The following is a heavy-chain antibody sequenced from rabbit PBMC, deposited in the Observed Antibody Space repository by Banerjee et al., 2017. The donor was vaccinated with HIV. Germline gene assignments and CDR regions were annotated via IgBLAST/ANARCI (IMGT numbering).Heavy chain of an antibody. J-gene: IGHJ4*01. CDR2: IYSGSGST. Sequence: QEQLEESGGDLVQPEGSLTLTCTASGFSFSSSYWICWVRQAPGKGLEWIGCIYSGSGSTYYASWAKGRFTISKTSSTTVTLQMTSLTAADTATYFCARGDYNNGYYYADLWGQGTLVTV. D-gene: IGHD6-1*01. V-gene: IGHV1S45*01. CDR1: GFSFSSSYW. CDR3: ARGDYNNGYYYADL.